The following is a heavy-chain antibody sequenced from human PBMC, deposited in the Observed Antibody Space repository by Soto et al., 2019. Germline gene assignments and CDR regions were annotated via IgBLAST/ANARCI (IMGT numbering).Heavy chain of an antibody. CDR2: IFHSGST. CDR3: VREDDGGDRDYYGLDV. V-gene: IGHV4-59*12. CDR1: GGSISGYY. D-gene: IGHD2-21*02. J-gene: IGHJ6*02. Sequence: SETLSLTCTVFGGSISGYYWSWIRQPPGKGLEWIGYIFHSGSTHYNPSLRSRVTMSVDTSKNLLSLNLTSVTAADTAVYFCVREDDGGDRDYYGLDVWGQGTMVTVSS.